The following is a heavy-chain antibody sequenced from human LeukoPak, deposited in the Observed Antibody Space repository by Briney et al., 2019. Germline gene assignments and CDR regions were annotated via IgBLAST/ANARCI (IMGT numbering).Heavy chain of an antibody. CDR1: GFTFSSYG. D-gene: IGHD5-18*01. V-gene: IGHV3-30*02. Sequence: PGGSLRLSCAASGFTFSSYGMHWVRQAPGKGLEWVAFIRYDGSNKYYADSVKGRFTISRDNSKNTLYLQMNSLRAEDTAVYYCAKDEYSYGLGPAAANHGPNLSGYWGQGTLVTVSS. CDR2: IRYDGSNK. J-gene: IGHJ4*02. CDR3: AKDEYSYGLGPAAANHGPNLSGY.